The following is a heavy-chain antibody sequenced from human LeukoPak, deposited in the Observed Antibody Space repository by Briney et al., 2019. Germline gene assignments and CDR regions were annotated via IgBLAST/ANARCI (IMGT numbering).Heavy chain of an antibody. J-gene: IGHJ6*02. CDR3: ARAGKNWETGYGMDV. CDR1: GGSISSFY. V-gene: IGHV4-59*01. D-gene: IGHD7-27*01. Sequence: SETLSLTCTVSGGSISSFYWSWIRQPPGKGLEWIGFIYYSGNTNYNPSLKSRVSISVDTSKNQLSVKLSSVTAADTAVYFCARAGKNWETGYGMDVWGQGTTVTVSS. CDR2: IYYSGNT.